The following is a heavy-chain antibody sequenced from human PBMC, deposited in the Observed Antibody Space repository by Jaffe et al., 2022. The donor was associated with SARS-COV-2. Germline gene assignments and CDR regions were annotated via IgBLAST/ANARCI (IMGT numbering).Heavy chain of an antibody. D-gene: IGHD2-8*02. CDR3: ARGLNGGVRYFDS. Sequence: EEQMVQSGGGLVQPGGSLRISCAASGFTISNIYMNWVRQTPEKGLEWVSVLYSGGSTYYADSVKGRFTISRDISKNTLYLQMNSLREEDTAMYYCARGLNGGVRYFDSWGQGTLVTVSS. CDR2: LYSGGST. CDR1: GFTISNIY. V-gene: IGHV3-66*02. J-gene: IGHJ4*02.